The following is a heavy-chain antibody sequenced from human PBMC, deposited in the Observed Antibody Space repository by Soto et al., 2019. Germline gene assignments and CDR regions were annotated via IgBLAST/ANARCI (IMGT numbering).Heavy chain of an antibody. Sequence: EVQLVESGGGLVQPGGSLRLSCAASGFTFSDYYMDWVRQAPGKGLEWVGRSANKANSYTTKYAASVEGRFTISRDDSKRSLYLQMNSLKTEDTAVYYCARDVSGSYDYWGQGTLVTVSS. D-gene: IGHD1-26*01. V-gene: IGHV3-72*01. CDR1: GFTFSDYY. J-gene: IGHJ4*02. CDR2: SANKANSYTT. CDR3: ARDVSGSYDY.